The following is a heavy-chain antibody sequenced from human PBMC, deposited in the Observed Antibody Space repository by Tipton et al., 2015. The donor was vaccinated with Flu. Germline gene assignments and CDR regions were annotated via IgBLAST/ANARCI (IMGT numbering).Heavy chain of an antibody. J-gene: IGHJ3*02. CDR1: GGSISSSGYY. Sequence: TLSLTCSVSGGSISSSGYYWAWIRQPPGKGLEWIGTIYYSGTTYYSPSLKSRVSISVDTSKNQLSLKLSSVTAADTAVYYCTRGVLLHYDAFDIWGQGTMVTVSS. D-gene: IGHD3-10*01. V-gene: IGHV4-39*01. CDR2: IYYSGTT. CDR3: TRGVLLHYDAFDI.